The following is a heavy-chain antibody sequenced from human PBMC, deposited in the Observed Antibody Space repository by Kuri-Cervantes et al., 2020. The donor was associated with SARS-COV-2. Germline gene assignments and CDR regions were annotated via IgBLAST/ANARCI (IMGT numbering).Heavy chain of an antibody. CDR2: IWYDGSNK. Sequence: GESLKISCAASGFTSSNYGVHWVRQAPGKGLEWVAVIWYDGSNKYYADSVKGRFTISRDTSKNTVHLQMNSLRPEDTAVYYCTKDRRRPITPTLQEIYYYGMDVWGQGTTVTVSS. J-gene: IGHJ6*02. V-gene: IGHV3-30*02. D-gene: IGHD1-14*01. CDR3: TKDRRRPITPTLQEIYYYGMDV. CDR1: GFTSSNYG.